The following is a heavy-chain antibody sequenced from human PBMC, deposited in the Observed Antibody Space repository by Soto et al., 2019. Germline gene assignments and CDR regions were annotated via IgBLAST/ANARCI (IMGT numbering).Heavy chain of an antibody. CDR3: GLEPTGTAGFDY. V-gene: IGHV1-2*02. CDR2: IDLDIGDT. D-gene: IGHD2-21*02. CDR1: GHTFTGHH. Sequence: GESLKLSCQASGHTFTGHHMHWVRQAPGQGLEWMGLIDLDIGDTKYAQKFRGRVTSTSDTSITTVYMELRGLRSDDTAVYYCGLEPTGTAGFDYWGQGTLVTVSS. J-gene: IGHJ4*02.